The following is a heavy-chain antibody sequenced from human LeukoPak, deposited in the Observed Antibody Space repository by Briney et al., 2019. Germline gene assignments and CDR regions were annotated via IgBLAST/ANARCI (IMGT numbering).Heavy chain of an antibody. Sequence: GASVKVSCKASGYTFTSYGISWVRQAPGQGLEWMGWISAYNGNTNYAQKLQGRVTMTTDTSTSTDYMELRSVRSDDTAVYYCAREGYYDFWSGYYDNWFDPWGQGTLVTVSS. CDR3: AREGYYDFWSGYYDNWFDP. CDR1: GYTFTSYG. D-gene: IGHD3-3*01. J-gene: IGHJ5*02. V-gene: IGHV1-18*01. CDR2: ISAYNGNT.